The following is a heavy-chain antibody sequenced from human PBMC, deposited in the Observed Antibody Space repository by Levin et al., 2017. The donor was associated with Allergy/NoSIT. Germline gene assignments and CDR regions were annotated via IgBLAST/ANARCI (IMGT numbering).Heavy chain of an antibody. D-gene: IGHD2/OR15-2a*01. J-gene: IGHJ4*02. CDR2: IWYDGGNK. V-gene: IGHV3-33*01. Sequence: PGGSLRLSCAASGFTFNSFGMHWVRQAPGEGLEWVAVIWYDGGNKYYADSVKGRFTISRDNSRDTLYLQMNSLRAEDTALYYCARAPGTCNNRCYTFDYWGQGTLVTVSS. CDR3: ARAPGTCNNRCYTFDY. CDR1: GFTFNSFG.